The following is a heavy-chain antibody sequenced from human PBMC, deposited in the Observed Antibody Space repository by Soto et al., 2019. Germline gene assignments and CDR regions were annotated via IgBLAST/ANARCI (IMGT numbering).Heavy chain of an antibody. D-gene: IGHD1-26*01. J-gene: IGHJ4*02. CDR1: GGSMISYY. CDR2: IYYAGST. CDR3: ARARVGASSFDY. Sequence: SETLSLTCTFSGGSMISYYWSWIRQPPGRGLEWIGFIYYAGSTKYNPSLNSRVTISVDTSKNQFSLTVTSVTAADTAVYYCARARVGASSFDYWGQGTLVTVSS. V-gene: IGHV4-59*08.